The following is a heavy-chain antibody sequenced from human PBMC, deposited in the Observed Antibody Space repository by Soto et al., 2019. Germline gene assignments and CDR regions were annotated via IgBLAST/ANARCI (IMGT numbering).Heavy chain of an antibody. V-gene: IGHV4-30-4*01. Sequence: QVQLQESGPGLVKPLQTVSLTCTVSGGSISSGDYSWSWVRPTPGEGLEWLGYIYYSWRTSSNPSIKSRVTISVEPSKNQFSLKLHSVTAADTAVYYCARYPLQHIVVVAGIPGDFDIWGQGTMVTVSS. J-gene: IGHJ3*02. CDR2: IYYSWRT. CDR3: ARYPLQHIVVVAGIPGDFDI. D-gene: IGHD2-21*02. CDR1: GGSISSGDYS.